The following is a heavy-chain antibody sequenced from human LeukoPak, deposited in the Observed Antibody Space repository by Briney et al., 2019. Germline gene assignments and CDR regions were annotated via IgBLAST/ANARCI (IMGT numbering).Heavy chain of an antibody. Sequence: SETLSLTCAVYGGSFSGYYWSWIRQPPGKGLEWIGEINHSGSTNYNPSLKSRVTISVDTSKNQFSLKLSSVTAADTAVYYCARDPKSPPGGFDYWGQGTLVTVSS. J-gene: IGHJ4*02. CDR3: ARDPKSPPGGFDY. CDR2: INHSGST. V-gene: IGHV4-34*01. CDR1: GGSFSGYY. D-gene: IGHD3-10*01.